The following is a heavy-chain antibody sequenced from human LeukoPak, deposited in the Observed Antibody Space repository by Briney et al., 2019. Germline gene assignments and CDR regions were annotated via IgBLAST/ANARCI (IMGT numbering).Heavy chain of an antibody. CDR3: ARDGWIAARFVDY. Sequence: GGSQRLSCVASGFTFSVYHMNWVRQAPGKGLEWIAHISSTSDTIYYADSVKGRSTISRDNAKNSLYLQMNSLGAGDTAVYYCARDGWIAARFVDYWGQGTLVTVSS. CDR1: GFTFSVYH. CDR2: ISSTSDTI. V-gene: IGHV3-11*04. J-gene: IGHJ4*02. D-gene: IGHD6-6*01.